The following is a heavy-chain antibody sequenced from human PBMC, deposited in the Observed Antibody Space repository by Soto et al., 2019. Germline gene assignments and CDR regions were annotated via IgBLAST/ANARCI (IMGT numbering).Heavy chain of an antibody. Sequence: ASVKVSCKASGYTFTSYGIHWVRQAPGQRLEWMGWINAANGDTKYSPKFRGRVTITRDTSASIAYMELSSLRSEDTAVYYCVRRHVSATGIDWFDPWGQGTLVTVSS. D-gene: IGHD6-13*01. J-gene: IGHJ5*02. CDR3: VRRHVSATGIDWFDP. CDR2: INAANGDT. CDR1: GYTFTSYG. V-gene: IGHV1-3*01.